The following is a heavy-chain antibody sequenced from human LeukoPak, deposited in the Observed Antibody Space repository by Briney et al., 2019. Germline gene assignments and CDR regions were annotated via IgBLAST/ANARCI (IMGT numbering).Heavy chain of an antibody. V-gene: IGHV4-34*01. CDR1: GGSFSVSY. CDR3: ARGSNSVAY. D-gene: IGHD4-23*01. CDR2: TSHSGDT. J-gene: IGHJ4*02. Sequence: SETLSLTCAVYGGSFSVSYWSWIPHPPGEGLEWVGETSHSGDTNYNPSLKSRVTISVDTSKNQFSLNLSSVTAADTAVYYCARGSNSVAYWGQGTLVTVSS.